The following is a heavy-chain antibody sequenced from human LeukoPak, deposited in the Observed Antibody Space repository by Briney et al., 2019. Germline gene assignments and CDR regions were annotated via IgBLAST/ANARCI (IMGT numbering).Heavy chain of an antibody. CDR2: IYTSGST. CDR1: GGSISSGSYY. J-gene: IGHJ5*02. Sequence: SQTLSLTCTVSGGSISSGSYYWSWIRQPARRGLEWIGRIYTSGSTNYNPSLKSRVTISVDTSKNQFSLKLSSVTAADTAVYYCARGYYDFWSGYYHWFDPWGQGTLVTVSS. CDR3: ARGYYDFWSGYYHWFDP. V-gene: IGHV4-61*02. D-gene: IGHD3-3*01.